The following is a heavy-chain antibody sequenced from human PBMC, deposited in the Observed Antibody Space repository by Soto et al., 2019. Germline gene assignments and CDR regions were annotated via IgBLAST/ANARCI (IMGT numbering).Heavy chain of an antibody. CDR3: ARRRYYYGMDV. J-gene: IGHJ6*01. Sequence: LXXSLKISCKGSVYSFTSYWIGWVRQMPGKGLEWMGIXYPGDXDTRYSKSFQXXVTISDDXXISNAYLQRSSLKASDTAMYYCARRRYYYGMDVWGQGTTVTVSS. CDR2: XYPGDXDT. CDR1: VYSFTSYW. V-gene: IGHV5-51*01.